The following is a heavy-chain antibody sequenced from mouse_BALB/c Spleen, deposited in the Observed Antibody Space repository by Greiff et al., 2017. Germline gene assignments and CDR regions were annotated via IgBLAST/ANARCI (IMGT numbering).Heavy chain of an antibody. CDR1: GFTFSSYA. V-gene: IGHV5-9-3*01. CDR3: ARGENYFDY. Sequence: EVQGVESGGGLVKPGGSLKLSCAASGFTFSSYAMSWVRQTPEKRLEWVATISSGGSYTYYPDSVKGRFTISRDNAKNTLYLQMSSLRSEDTAMYYCARGENYFDYWGQGTTLTVSS. CDR2: ISSGGSYT. J-gene: IGHJ2*01.